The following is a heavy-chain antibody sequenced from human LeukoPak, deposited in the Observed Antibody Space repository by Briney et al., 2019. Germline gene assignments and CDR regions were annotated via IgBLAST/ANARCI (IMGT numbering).Heavy chain of an antibody. CDR1: GFTFSSFW. V-gene: IGHV3-7*01. CDR2: IKQDGSEK. D-gene: IGHD6-6*01. Sequence: GGSLRLSCAASGFTFSSFWMSWVRQAPGKGLEWVANIKQDGSEKDYVDSVKGRFTISRDNAKNSLYLQMNSLRVEDTAVYYCASIAARRSDFWGRGTLVTVSS. J-gene: IGHJ4*02. CDR3: ASIAARRSDF.